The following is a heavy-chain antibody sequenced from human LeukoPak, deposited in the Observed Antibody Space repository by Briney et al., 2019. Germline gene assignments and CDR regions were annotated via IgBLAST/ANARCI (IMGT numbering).Heavy chain of an antibody. CDR2: INGNSIYT. Sequence: GGSLRLSCAASGFTFGTYAMNWVRQAPGMRLEWISTINGNSIYTYYADSVKGRFTVSRDNSKNILYLHMNSLRAEDTAVYYCAKKRGPVGDVVLQGYYFDYWGQGSLVTVSS. CDR3: AKKRGPVGDVVLQGYYFDY. CDR1: GFTFGTYA. V-gene: IGHV3-23*01. D-gene: IGHD3-16*01. J-gene: IGHJ4*02.